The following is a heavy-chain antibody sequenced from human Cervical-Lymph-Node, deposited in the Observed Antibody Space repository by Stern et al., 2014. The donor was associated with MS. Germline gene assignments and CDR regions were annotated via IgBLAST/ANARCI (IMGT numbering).Heavy chain of an antibody. Sequence: VQLVESGGGLVKPGGSLRLSCAASGFTFSDYYMSWIRQAPGKWLECGSYISGSGSTIYYADSVKGRFTISRDNAKNSLYLQMNSLRAEDTAVYYCARGYDLNYYYYGMDVWGQGTTVTVSS. CDR3: ARGYDLNYYYYGMDV. V-gene: IGHV3-11*01. CDR1: GFTFSDYY. D-gene: IGHD5-12*01. J-gene: IGHJ6*02. CDR2: ISGSGSTI.